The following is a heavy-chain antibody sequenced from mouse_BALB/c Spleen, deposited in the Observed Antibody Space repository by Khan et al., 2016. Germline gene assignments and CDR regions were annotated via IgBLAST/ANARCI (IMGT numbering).Heavy chain of an antibody. CDR1: GFDFSRYW. V-gene: IGHV4-1*02. CDR2: INPDSSTI. CDR3: ARHYDYGGGFAY. J-gene: IGHJ3*01. Sequence: EVKLLESGGGLVQPGGSLKLSCAASGFDFSRYWMSWVRQAPGKGLEWIGEINPDSSTINYTPSLKDKFIISRDNANNTLYLQMSKVRSEDTALNYGARHYDYGGGFAYWGQGTLVTVSA. D-gene: IGHD2-4*01.